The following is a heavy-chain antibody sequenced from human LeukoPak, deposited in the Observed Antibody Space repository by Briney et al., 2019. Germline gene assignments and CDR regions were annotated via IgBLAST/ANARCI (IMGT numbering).Heavy chain of an antibody. CDR1: GYTFSNYY. Sequence: ASVKVSCKASGYTFSNYYTHWVRQAPGQGLEWMGWINPNSGGTNYAQKFQGRVTMTRDTSINTAYMELSRLRADDTAVYYCARDRRLSGTNDRTAFDIWGRGTMVSVSS. CDR2: INPNSGGT. D-gene: IGHD1-7*01. V-gene: IGHV1-2*02. CDR3: ARDRRLSGTNDRTAFDI. J-gene: IGHJ3*02.